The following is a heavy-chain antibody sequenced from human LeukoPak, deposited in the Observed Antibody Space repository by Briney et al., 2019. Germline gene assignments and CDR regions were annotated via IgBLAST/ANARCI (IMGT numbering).Heavy chain of an antibody. J-gene: IGHJ4*02. CDR3: ARFYDSSGYLHFDY. V-gene: IGHV4-59*01. Sequence: SSETLSLTCTVSGGSISSYYWSWIWQPPGKGLEWIGYIYYSGSTNYNPSLKSRVTISVDTSKNQFSLKLSSVTAADTAVYYCARFYDSSGYLHFDYWGQGTLVTVSS. CDR2: IYYSGST. D-gene: IGHD3-22*01. CDR1: GGSISSYY.